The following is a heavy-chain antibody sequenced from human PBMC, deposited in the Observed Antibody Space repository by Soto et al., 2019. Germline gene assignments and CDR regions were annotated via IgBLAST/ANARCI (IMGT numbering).Heavy chain of an antibody. D-gene: IGHD6-19*01. CDR1: GFTFSSYS. V-gene: IGHV3-21*01. Sequence: PGGSLRLSCAASGFTFSSYSMNWVRQAPGKGLEWVSSISSSSSYIYYADSVKGRFTISRDNAKNSLYLQMNSLRAEDTAVYYCARAGIAVAGSHWFDPRGQGTLVTVSS. CDR2: ISSSSSYI. CDR3: ARAGIAVAGSHWFDP. J-gene: IGHJ5*02.